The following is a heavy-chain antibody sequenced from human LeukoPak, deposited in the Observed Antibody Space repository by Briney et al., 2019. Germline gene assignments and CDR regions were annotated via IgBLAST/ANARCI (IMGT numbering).Heavy chain of an antibody. D-gene: IGHD3-10*01. V-gene: IGHV1-8*01. Sequence: GASVKVSCKASGYTFTNYDINWVGQATGQGLEWMGWMNPNSGNTGYAQKFQGRVTMTRNTSISTAYMDLSSLRSEDTAVYYCERGVWVRGVFRDYYYMDVWGKGTTVTISS. J-gene: IGHJ6*03. CDR3: ERGVWVRGVFRDYYYMDV. CDR1: GYTFTNYD. CDR2: MNPNSGNT.